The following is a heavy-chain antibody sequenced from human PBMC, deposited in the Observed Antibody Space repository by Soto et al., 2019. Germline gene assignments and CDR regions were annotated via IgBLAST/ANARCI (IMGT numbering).Heavy chain of an antibody. V-gene: IGHV4-34*01. CDR1: GWSFSGYS. D-gene: IGHD3-10*01. J-gene: IGHJ4*02. CDR2: INHSGST. CDR3: ARGLFSEDYYSGGWYYFDS. Sequence: SETLSLTCAVYGWSFSGYSWTWIRQSPRKGLEWIGQINHSGSTNYNPSLKSRVTISLVTSKDQFSLELGSVTAADTAVYYCARGLFSEDYYSGGWYYFDSWGPGTLVTVS.